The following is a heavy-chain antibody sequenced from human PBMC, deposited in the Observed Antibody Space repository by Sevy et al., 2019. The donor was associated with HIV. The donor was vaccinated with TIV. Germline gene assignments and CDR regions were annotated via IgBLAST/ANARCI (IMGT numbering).Heavy chain of an antibody. CDR3: ARGGDIVVVVAAVAFDI. D-gene: IGHD2-15*01. J-gene: IGHJ3*02. CDR1: GGSISSGDYY. CDR2: IYYSGST. V-gene: IGHV4-30-4*01. Sequence: SETLSLTCTVSGGSISSGDYYWSWIRQPPGKGLEWIGYIYYSGSTYYNPSLKSRVTISVDTSKNQFSLKLSSVTAAETAVYYCARGGDIVVVVAAVAFDIWGQGTMVTVSS.